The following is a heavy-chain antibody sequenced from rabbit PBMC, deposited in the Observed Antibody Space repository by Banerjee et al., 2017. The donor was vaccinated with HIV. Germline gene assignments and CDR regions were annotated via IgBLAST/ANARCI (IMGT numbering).Heavy chain of an antibody. J-gene: IGHJ4*01. CDR3: ARDYGGYAYPCYFKL. V-gene: IGHV1S40*01. CDR1: GFSFSSSYY. Sequence: QSLEESGGDLVKPGASLTLTCTASGFSFSSSYYMCWVRQAPGKGLEWIACIYAGSSGSTYYASWAKGRFTISKTSSTTVTLQMTSLTAADTATYFCARDYGGYAYPCYFKLWGPGTLVTVS. D-gene: IGHD6-1*01. CDR2: IYAGSSGST.